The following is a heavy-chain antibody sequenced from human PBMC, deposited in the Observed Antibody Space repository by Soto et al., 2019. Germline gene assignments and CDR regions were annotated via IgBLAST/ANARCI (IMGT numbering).Heavy chain of an antibody. D-gene: IGHD6-13*01. V-gene: IGHV4-59*01. J-gene: IGHJ5*02. CDR3: ARDQFGYSSSWYGWFDP. CDR1: GGSISSYY. CDR2: IYYSGST. Sequence: SETLSLTCTVSGGSISSYYWSWIRQPPGKGLEWIGYIYYSGSTNYNPSLKSRVTISVDTSKNQFSLKLSSVTAADTAVYYCARDQFGYSSSWYGWFDPWGQGTLVTVSS.